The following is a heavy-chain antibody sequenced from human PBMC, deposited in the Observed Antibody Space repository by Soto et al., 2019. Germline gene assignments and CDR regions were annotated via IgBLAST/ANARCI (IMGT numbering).Heavy chain of an antibody. J-gene: IGHJ3*02. Sequence: QVQLVQSGAEVKKPGSSVKVSCKASGGTFISYAISWVRQAPGQGLEWMGGIIPIFGTANYAQKFQGRVTITADESTSTAYMELSSLRSEDTAVYYCARVTRPYCSGGSCYGAFDIWGQGTMVTVSS. V-gene: IGHV1-69*12. CDR1: GGTFISYA. D-gene: IGHD2-15*01. CDR3: ARVTRPYCSGGSCYGAFDI. CDR2: IIPIFGTA.